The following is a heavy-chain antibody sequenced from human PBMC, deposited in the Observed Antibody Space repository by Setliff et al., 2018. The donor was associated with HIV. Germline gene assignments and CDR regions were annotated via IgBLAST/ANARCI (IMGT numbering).Heavy chain of an antibody. D-gene: IGHD6-19*01. V-gene: IGHV1-18*01. CDR3: ARLGSGWSDSYYYAMDV. Sequence: ASVKVSCKSSGYTFTAYGLSWVRQAPGQGLEWMGWISTYIGHTNYAQNFQGRVTMTIDTSTSTAYMELRSLRSDDTAVYFCARLGSGWSDSYYYAMDVWGQGTTVTVSS. CDR1: GYTFTAYG. CDR2: ISTYIGHT. J-gene: IGHJ6*02.